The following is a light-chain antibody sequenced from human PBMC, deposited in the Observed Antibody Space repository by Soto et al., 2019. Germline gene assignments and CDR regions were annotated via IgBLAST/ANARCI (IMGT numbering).Light chain of an antibody. V-gene: IGKV1-39*01. CDR2: AAS. CDR3: QQTYSTPWT. CDR1: QSINTY. Sequence: DIQMTQSPSSLSASVGDRVTITCRASQSINTYLNWYHQKPGKAPKLLIYAASSLQSGVPSRFSGSGSGTDFTLTISSLQPEAFAIYYCQQTYSTPWTFGHGTKVEIK. J-gene: IGKJ1*01.